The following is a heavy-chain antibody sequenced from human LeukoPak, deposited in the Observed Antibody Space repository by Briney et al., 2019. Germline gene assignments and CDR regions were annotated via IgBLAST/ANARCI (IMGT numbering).Heavy chain of an antibody. CDR3: ARDRVLRT. J-gene: IGHJ4*02. V-gene: IGHV3-30-3*01. Sequence: GGSLRLSCAASGFTFSSYAMHWVRQAPGKGLEWVAVISYDGSNKYYADSVKGRFTISRDNSKNTLYLQMNSLRAEDTAVYYCARDRVLRTWGQGTLVTVSS. CDR2: ISYDGSNK. D-gene: IGHD1-7*01. CDR1: GFTFSSYA.